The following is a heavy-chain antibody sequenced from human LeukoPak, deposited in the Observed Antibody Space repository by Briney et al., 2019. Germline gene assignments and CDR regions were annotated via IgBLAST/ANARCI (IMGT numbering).Heavy chain of an antibody. J-gene: IGHJ4*02. D-gene: IGHD6-19*01. CDR1: GFTFSSYN. CDR3: ARGSGWTDY. V-gene: IGHV3-48*01. CDR2: ISSSSSTI. Sequence: GGSLRLSCAASGFTFSSYNMNWVRQAPGKGLEWVSYISSSSSTIYYADSVKGRFTISRDNAKNSLYLQMNSLRAEDTAVYYCARGSGWTDYWGQGTLVTVSS.